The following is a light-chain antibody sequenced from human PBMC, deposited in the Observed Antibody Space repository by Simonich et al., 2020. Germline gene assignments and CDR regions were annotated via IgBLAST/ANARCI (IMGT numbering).Light chain of an antibody. V-gene: IGLV2-14*01. CDR1: SSDVGGYNY. CDR2: DVS. J-gene: IGLJ2*01. Sequence: QSALTQPASVSGSPGQSITISCTGTSSDVGGYNYVSWYQQHPGKAPKLMIYDVSKRPSGVSNRFSGSKSGNTASLTISGLPAEDEADYYCSSYTSSSTLGVFGGGTKLTVL. CDR3: SSYTSSSTLGV.